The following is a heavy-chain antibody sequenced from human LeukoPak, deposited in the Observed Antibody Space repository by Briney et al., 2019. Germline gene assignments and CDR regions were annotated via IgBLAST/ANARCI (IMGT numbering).Heavy chain of an antibody. V-gene: IGHV4-61*02. CDR2: IYTSGST. CDR1: GGSISSGSYY. D-gene: IGHD1-14*01. J-gene: IGHJ6*02. CDR3: ARQYRPDPFDYYYGMDV. Sequence: SQTLSLTCTVSGGSISSGSYYWSWIRQPAGKGLEWIGRIYTSGSTNYNPSLKSRVTISVDTSKNQFSLKLSSVAAADTAAYYCARQYRPDPFDYYYGMDVWGQGTTVTVSS.